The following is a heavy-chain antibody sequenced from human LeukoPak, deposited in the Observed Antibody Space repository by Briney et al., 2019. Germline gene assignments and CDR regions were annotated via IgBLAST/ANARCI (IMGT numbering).Heavy chain of an antibody. CDR2: IIPIFGTA. V-gene: IGHV1-69*13. J-gene: IGHJ2*01. Sequence: SVKVSCKASGGTFSSYAISWVRQAPGQGLEWMGGIIPIFGTANYAQKFQGRVTITADESTSTAYMELSSLRSEDTAVYYCARGGLDVTMVRGVIIPGQCWYFDLWGRGTLVTVSS. D-gene: IGHD3-10*01. CDR1: GGTFSSYA. CDR3: ARGGLDVTMVRGVIIPGQCWYFDL.